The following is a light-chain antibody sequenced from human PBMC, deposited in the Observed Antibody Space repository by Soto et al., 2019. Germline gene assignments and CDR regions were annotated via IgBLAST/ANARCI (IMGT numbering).Light chain of an antibody. CDR1: QTVYNNY. Sequence: EIVLTQSPASLSVSPGERATLSCRASQTVYNNYLAWYQQKPGQAPRLVMYAVSTRATGIPARFSGSGSGTEFTLTISSLQSEDFASYYCQQYSSWPITFGQGTRLEIK. V-gene: IGKV3-15*01. J-gene: IGKJ5*01. CDR2: AVS. CDR3: QQYSSWPIT.